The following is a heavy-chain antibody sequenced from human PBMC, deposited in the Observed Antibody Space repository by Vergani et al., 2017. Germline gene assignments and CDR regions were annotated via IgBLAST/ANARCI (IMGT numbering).Heavy chain of an antibody. J-gene: IGHJ4*02. CDR2: IWYDGSNK. CDR1: GFTFSSYG. D-gene: IGHD6-19*01. V-gene: IGHV3-33*06. CDR3: AKDVAGTGNYFDY. Sequence: QVQLVESGGGVVQPGRSLRLSCAASGFTFSSYGMHWVRQAPGKGLEWVAVIWYDGSNKYYAESVKGRFTISRDNSKNTLYLQMNSLRAEDTAVYYCAKDVAGTGNYFDYWGQGTLVTVSS.